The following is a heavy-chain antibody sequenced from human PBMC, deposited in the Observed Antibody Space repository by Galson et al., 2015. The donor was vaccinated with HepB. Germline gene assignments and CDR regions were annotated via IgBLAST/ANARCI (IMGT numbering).Heavy chain of an antibody. V-gene: IGHV3-23*01. J-gene: IGHJ6*02. CDR1: GFTFSSYA. CDR2: ISGSGGST. Sequence: SLRLSCAVSGFTFSSYAMSWVRQAPGKGLEWVSAISGSGGSTYYADSVKGRFTISRDNSKNTLYLQMNSLRAEDTAVYYCAKAMASSTSDMDVWGQGTTVTVSS. D-gene: IGHD2-2*01. CDR3: AKAMASSTSDMDV.